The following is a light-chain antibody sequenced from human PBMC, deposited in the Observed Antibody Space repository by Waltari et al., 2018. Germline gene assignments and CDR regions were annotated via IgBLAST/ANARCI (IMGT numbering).Light chain of an antibody. CDR2: DAS. CDR1: QRVSSY. V-gene: IGKV3-11*01. Sequence: EIVLTQSPATLSLSPGERATLSCRASQRVSSYLAWYQQKPGQAPRLLIYDASNRATGIPARFSGSGSGTDFTLTNSSLEPEDFAVYYCQQRSNWPPITFGQGTRLEIK. CDR3: QQRSNWPPIT. J-gene: IGKJ5*01.